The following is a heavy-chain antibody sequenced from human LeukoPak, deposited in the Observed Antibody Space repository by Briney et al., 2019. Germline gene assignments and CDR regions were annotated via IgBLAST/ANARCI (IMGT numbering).Heavy chain of an antibody. J-gene: IGHJ2*01. CDR1: GVSISSSSYY. CDR3: ARSTPGEFDPIWGERYWYFDL. V-gene: IGHV4-39*01. CDR2: IYYSGST. Sequence: PSETLSLTCTVSGVSISSSSYYWGWIRQPPGKGLEWIGSIYYSGSTYYNPSLKSRVTISVDTSKNQFSLKLSSVTAADTAVYYCARSTPGEFDPIWGERYWYFDLWGRGTLVTVSS. D-gene: IGHD7-27*01.